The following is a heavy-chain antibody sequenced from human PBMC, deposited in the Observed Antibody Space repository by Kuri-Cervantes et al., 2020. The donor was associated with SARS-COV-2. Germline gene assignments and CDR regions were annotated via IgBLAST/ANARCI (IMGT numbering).Heavy chain of an antibody. Sequence: GGSLRLSCATSGFSFSDYSMNWVRLAPGKGLEWVSSISSSGNYIYYADSLKGRFTISRDNAKNSLYLQMNSLRAEDTALYHCARRGGYSESYYYYYYMDVWGKGTTVTVSS. J-gene: IGHJ6*03. V-gene: IGHV3-21*04. CDR1: GFSFSDYS. CDR2: ISSSGNYI. CDR3: ARRGGYSESYYYYYYMDV. D-gene: IGHD3-22*01.